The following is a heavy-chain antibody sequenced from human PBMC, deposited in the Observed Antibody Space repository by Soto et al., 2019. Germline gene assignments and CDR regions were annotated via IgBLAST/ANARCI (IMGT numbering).Heavy chain of an antibody. J-gene: IGHJ6*02. V-gene: IGHV3-64D*06. D-gene: IGHD6-13*01. CDR3: TGALGQQLVLTYYYYGMDV. CDR1: GFTFSSYA. Sequence: GGSLRLSCSASGFTFSSYAMHWVRQAPGKGLEYVSAISSNGGSTYYADSVKGRFTISRDNSKNTLYLQMSSLRAEDTAVYYCTGALGQQLVLTYYYYGMDVWGQGTTVTVSS. CDR2: ISSNGGST.